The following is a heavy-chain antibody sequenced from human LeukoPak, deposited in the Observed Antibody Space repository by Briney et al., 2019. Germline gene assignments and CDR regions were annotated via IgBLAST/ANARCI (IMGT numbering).Heavy chain of an antibody. Sequence: PSETLSLTCAVYGGSFSGYYWSWIRQPPGKGLEWIGEINHSGSTNYNPSPKSRVTISVDTSKNQFSLKLSSVTAADTAVYYCAREGYYDSSGYYMLPNYFDYWGQGTLVTVSS. V-gene: IGHV4-34*01. CDR3: AREGYYDSSGYYMLPNYFDY. D-gene: IGHD3-22*01. J-gene: IGHJ4*02. CDR1: GGSFSGYY. CDR2: INHSGST.